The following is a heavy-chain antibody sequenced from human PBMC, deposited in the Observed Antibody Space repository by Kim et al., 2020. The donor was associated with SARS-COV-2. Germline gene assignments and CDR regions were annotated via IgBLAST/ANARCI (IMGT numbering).Heavy chain of an antibody. D-gene: IGHD1-1*01. J-gene: IGHJ4*02. CDR2: VSLTNDET. V-gene: IGHV3-23*01. CDR3: TKHWIRTHEY. CDR1: GFSFSNYD. Sequence: GGSLRLSCVASGFSFSNYDMSWVRLAPGKGLELVSVVSLTNDETHYATSVKGRFTVSRDNSRNTLYLEMNNLRAEDTAIYYCTKHWIRTHEYWGPGTKVTVSS.